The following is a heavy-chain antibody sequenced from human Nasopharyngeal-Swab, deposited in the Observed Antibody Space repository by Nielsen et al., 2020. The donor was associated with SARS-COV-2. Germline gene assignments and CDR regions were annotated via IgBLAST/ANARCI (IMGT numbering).Heavy chain of an antibody. Sequence: GSLRLSCAVYGGSFSGYYWSWIRQPPGKGLEWIGEINHSGSTHYNPSLKSRVTISVDTSKNHFSLKLSSVTAADTALYYCASGHGSGWWEYWFDPWGQGTLVTVSS. V-gene: IGHV4-34*01. CDR3: ASGHGSGWWEYWFDP. J-gene: IGHJ5*02. CDR1: GGSFSGYY. CDR2: INHSGST. D-gene: IGHD6-19*01.